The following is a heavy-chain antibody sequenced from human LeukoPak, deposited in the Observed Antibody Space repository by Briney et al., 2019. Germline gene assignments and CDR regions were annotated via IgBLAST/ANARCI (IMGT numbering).Heavy chain of an antibody. D-gene: IGHD3-3*01. CDR3: ARDQYDTWSRRGNFDS. J-gene: IGHJ4*02. CDR2: ISISGGST. CDR1: GFTFSTYG. Sequence: GGSLRLSCAASGFTFSTYGMTWVRQAAGKGLEWVSSISISGGSTYYADSVKGRFTISRDNFKNTLYLQMNSLRVEDTAVFYCARDQYDTWSRRGNFDSWGQGTLVIVSS. V-gene: IGHV3-23*01.